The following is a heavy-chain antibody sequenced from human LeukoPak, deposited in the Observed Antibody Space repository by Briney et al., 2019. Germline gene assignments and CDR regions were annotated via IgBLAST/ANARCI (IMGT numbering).Heavy chain of an antibody. CDR2: INRHGNT. CDR1: GEPFSGYY. V-gene: IGHV4-34*01. Sequence: SETLSLTCAVSGEPFSGYYWGWIRQPPGKGLELIGEINRHGNTDYNPSLKSRVTISVDRSKNQFSLKLSSVTAADTAVYYCARDRRWELGGVDYWGQGTLVTVSS. CDR3: ARDRRWELGGVDY. D-gene: IGHD1-26*01. J-gene: IGHJ4*02.